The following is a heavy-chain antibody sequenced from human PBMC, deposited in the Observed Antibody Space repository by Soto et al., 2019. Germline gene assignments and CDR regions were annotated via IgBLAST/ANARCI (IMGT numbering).Heavy chain of an antibody. D-gene: IGHD5-12*01. CDR3: ARVEATTGYYYYGMDV. CDR2: ISSSSSTI. V-gene: IGHV3-48*02. J-gene: IGHJ6*02. Sequence: GGSLRLSCAASGFTFSSYSMNWVRQAPGKGLEWVSYISSSSSTIYYADSVKGRFTISRDNAKNSLYLQMNSLRDEDTAVYYCARVEATTGYYYYGMDVWGQGTTVTVSS. CDR1: GFTFSSYS.